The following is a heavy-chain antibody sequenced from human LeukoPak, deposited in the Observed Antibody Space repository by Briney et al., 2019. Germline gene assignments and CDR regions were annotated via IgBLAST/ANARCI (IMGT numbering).Heavy chain of an antibody. CDR1: GFPFITLG. D-gene: IGHD1-14*01. V-gene: IGHV3-64D*06. CDR3: VSPVFINF. J-gene: IGHJ4*01. Sequence: GGSLRLSCSASGFPFITLGMHWVRQAPGKGLEHVSTIGSDGDGTYYADSVKDRFIISRDNSKNAVYLQMSSLRPEDTAVYYCVSPVFINFWGQGTLVTVSS. CDR2: IGSDGDGT.